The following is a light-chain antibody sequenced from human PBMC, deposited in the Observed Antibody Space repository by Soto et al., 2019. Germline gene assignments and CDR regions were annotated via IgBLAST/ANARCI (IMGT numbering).Light chain of an antibody. CDR2: ENS. CDR3: GTWDTSLSVGV. CDR1: SSNIGNNY. J-gene: IGLJ3*02. Sequence: QSVLTQPPSVSAAPGQTVTISCSGSSSNIGNNYVSWYQQLPGTAPKLLMYENSKRPSGVPDRFSGSKSGTSATLGITGLQTGDEADYYCGTWDTSLSVGVFGGGTKVTVL. V-gene: IGLV1-51*02.